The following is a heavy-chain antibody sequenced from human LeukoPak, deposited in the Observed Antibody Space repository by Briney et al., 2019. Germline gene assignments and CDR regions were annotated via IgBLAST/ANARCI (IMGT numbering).Heavy chain of an antibody. Sequence: SETLSLTCAVSGGSISSSGYSWSWIRQPPGTGLEWIGYIHHTGSTYYNPSLKSRVTISVDRSKNQFSLKLSSVTAADTAMYFCARTPTYCGGDCYYFDPWGQGTLVTVSS. D-gene: IGHD2-21*02. CDR2: IHHTGST. CDR1: GGSISSSGYS. CDR3: ARTPTYCGGDCYYFDP. J-gene: IGHJ5*02. V-gene: IGHV4-30-2*01.